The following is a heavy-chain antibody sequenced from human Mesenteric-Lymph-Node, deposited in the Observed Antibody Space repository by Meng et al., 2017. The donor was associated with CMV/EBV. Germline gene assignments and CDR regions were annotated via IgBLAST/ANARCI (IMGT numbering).Heavy chain of an antibody. J-gene: IGHJ4*02. CDR3: VRDTPGEDKWN. Sequence: ASVKVSCKPYGYTFTNSFFHWVRQAPGQGLEWMARIDPSGDSPTYAQKFQGRVTMTRDTSTTTFSLDLTSLTSEDTAVYYCVRDTPGEDKWNWGQGTLVTVSS. D-gene: IGHD2-15*01. CDR2: IDPSGDSP. CDR1: GYTFTNSF. V-gene: IGHV1-46*01.